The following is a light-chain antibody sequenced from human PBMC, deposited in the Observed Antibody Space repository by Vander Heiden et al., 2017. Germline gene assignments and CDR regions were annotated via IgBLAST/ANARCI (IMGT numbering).Light chain of an antibody. J-gene: IGKJ1*01. V-gene: IGKV3-15*01. CDR1: EFVSND. CDR3: QQYNNWPRT. Sequence: IVLTPSPATLSVSPGERATLSCRASEFVSNDLAWYQQKPGLAPRLLMYDASTRATGIPARFSGSGSGIEFTLTINSLQSEDVAVYFCQQYNNWPRTFGQGTKVEIK. CDR2: DAS.